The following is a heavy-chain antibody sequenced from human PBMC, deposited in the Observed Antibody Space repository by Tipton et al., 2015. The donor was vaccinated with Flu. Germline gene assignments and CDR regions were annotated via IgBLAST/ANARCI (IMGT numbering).Heavy chain of an antibody. J-gene: IGHJ3*01. V-gene: IGHV1-46*01. CDR3: ARDKGAGTYSFDV. Sequence: QLVQSGAEVKKPGASVKVSCKASGYTFTGYHMHWVRQAPGQGLEWMGILNPSGGSTTYAQVFQGRVTMTRDTSTKTVYMELSSLRSDDTATYYCARDKGAGTYSFDVWGQGTMVTVSS. CDR2: LNPSGGST. D-gene: IGHD1-26*01. CDR1: GYTFTGYH.